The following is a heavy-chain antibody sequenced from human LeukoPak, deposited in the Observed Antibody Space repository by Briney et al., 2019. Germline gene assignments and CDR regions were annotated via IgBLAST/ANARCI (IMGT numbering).Heavy chain of an antibody. V-gene: IGHV3-20*04. CDR1: GFTFDDYG. CDR2: INWNGASM. J-gene: IGHJ4*02. CDR3: TRPRDNYGSWSYYGGLDY. Sequence: PGGSLRLSCAASGFTFDDYGMSWVRQAPGKGLVWVSDINWNGASMGYGDSVKGRFTISRDNAKNSLYLQMNSLRADDTALYYCTRPRDNYGSWSYYGGLDYWGQGVLVTVSS. D-gene: IGHD3-10*01.